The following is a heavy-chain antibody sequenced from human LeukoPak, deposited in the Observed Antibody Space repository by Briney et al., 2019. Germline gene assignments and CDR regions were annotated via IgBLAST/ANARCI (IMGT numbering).Heavy chain of an antibody. CDR3: AKAKVGFLDLHYFDY. Sequence: GGSLRLSCAASGFTFSSYGMHWVRQAPGKGLEWVAVISYDGSNKYYADSVKGRFTISRDNSKNTLYLQMNSLRAEDTAVYYCAKAKVGFLDLHYFDYWGQGTLVTVSS. D-gene: IGHD1-1*01. CDR2: ISYDGSNK. V-gene: IGHV3-30*18. J-gene: IGHJ4*02. CDR1: GFTFSSYG.